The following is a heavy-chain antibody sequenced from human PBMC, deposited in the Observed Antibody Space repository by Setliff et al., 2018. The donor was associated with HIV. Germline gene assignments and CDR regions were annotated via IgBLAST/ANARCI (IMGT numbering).Heavy chain of an antibody. CDR2: ISSSGGTI. CDR3: ARIYDFWPQNWFDP. Sequence: PGGSLRLSCAASGFTFDSYAMHWVRQAPGKGLEWVSHISSSGGTINYADSVRGRFNISRDNAENSLYLQMNSLRAEDTAVYYCARIYDFWPQNWFDPWGQGTLVTVSS. V-gene: IGHV3-48*04. D-gene: IGHD3-3*01. CDR1: GFTFDSYA. J-gene: IGHJ5*02.